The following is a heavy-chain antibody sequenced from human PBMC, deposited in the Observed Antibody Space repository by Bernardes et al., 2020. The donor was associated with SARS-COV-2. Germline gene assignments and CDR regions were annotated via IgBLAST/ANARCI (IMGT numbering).Heavy chain of an antibody. Sequence: ASVKVSCKASGYTFTGYYIHWVRQAPGQGLEWMGWINPNRGGTNYAQKFQGRVTMTRHTSISTAYMELTRLRSDDTAVYYCALPPTNFDRYAMDVWGQGTTVTVSS. D-gene: IGHD3-22*01. CDR3: ALPPTNFDRYAMDV. J-gene: IGHJ6*02. CDR1: GYTFTGYY. V-gene: IGHV1-2*02. CDR2: INPNRGGT.